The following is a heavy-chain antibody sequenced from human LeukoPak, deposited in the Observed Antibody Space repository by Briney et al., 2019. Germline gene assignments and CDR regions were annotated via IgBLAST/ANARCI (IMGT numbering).Heavy chain of an antibody. Sequence: SVKVSCKASGGTFSSYAISWVRQAPGQGLEWMGGIIPIFGTANYAQKFQGRVTITADESTSTAYIELSSLRSEDTAVYYCAREEPAAINWFDPWGQGTLVTVSS. D-gene: IGHD2-2*02. CDR1: GGTFSSYA. CDR3: AREEPAAINWFDP. CDR2: IIPIFGTA. V-gene: IGHV1-69*13. J-gene: IGHJ5*02.